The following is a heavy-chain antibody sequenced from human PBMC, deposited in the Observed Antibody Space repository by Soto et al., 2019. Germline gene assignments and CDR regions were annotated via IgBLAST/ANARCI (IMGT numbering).Heavy chain of an antibody. D-gene: IGHD6-19*01. CDR2: ISGSGGST. CDR3: AKGFDSSGWSYGWGNYFDY. J-gene: IGHJ4*02. Sequence: EVQLLESGGGLVQPGGSLRLSCAASGFTFSSYAMSWVRQAPGKGLEWVSAISGSGGSTYYADSVKGRFTISRDNSKNTLYLQMNSLRTEDTAVYYCAKGFDSSGWSYGWGNYFDYWGQGTLVTVSS. CDR1: GFTFSSYA. V-gene: IGHV3-23*01.